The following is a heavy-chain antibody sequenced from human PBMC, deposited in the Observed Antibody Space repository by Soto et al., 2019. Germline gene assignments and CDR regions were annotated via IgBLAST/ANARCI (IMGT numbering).Heavy chain of an antibody. Sequence: ASVKVCCKAPGYSFTSYAMHWVRQAPGQRLEWMGWINAGNGNTKYSQKFQGRVTITRDTSASTAYMELSSLRSEDTAVYYCARGYCSGGSCYLAAFDIWVQGTMVTGSS. CDR1: GYSFTSYA. V-gene: IGHV1-3*01. CDR3: ARGYCSGGSCYLAAFDI. J-gene: IGHJ3*02. CDR2: INAGNGNT. D-gene: IGHD2-15*01.